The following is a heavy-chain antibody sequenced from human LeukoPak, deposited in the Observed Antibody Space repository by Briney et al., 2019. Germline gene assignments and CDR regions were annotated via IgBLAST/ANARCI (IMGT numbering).Heavy chain of an antibody. CDR2: ISAYNGNT. CDR3: ARTKSRLGELSLDPGAFDI. CDR1: GYRLSSYG. Sequence: GASVKVSCKASGYRLSSYGISWVRQAPGQGREWVGWISAYNGNTNSAQKFQGRVTMTTDTSTSSAYMELRSLRSDDTAVYYCARTKSRLGELSLDPGAFDIWGQGTMVTVSS. D-gene: IGHD3-16*02. V-gene: IGHV1-18*01. J-gene: IGHJ3*02.